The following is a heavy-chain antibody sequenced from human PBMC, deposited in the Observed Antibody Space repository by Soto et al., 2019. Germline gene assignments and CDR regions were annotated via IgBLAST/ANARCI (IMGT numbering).Heavy chain of an antibody. CDR1: GFTFSSYA. V-gene: IGHV3-64*01. Sequence: EVQLVESGGGLVQPGGSLRLSCAASGFTFSSYAMHWVRQAPGKGLEYVSVISSNGGSTDYANSVKGRFTISRDNSKNTLYRQMGSLRAEDMAVYYCARGYGYYLDHWGQGTVVTVSS. CDR3: ARGYGYYLDH. CDR2: ISSNGGST. J-gene: IGHJ4*02. D-gene: IGHD5-18*01.